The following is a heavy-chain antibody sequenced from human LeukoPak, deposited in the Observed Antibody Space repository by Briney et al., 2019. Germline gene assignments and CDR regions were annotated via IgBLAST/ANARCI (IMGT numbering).Heavy chain of an antibody. CDR1: GGSFSGYY. J-gene: IGHJ4*02. D-gene: IGHD6-19*01. Sequence: SETLSLTCAVYGGSFSGYYWSWIRQPPGKGLEWIGEINHSGSTNYNPSLKSRVTISVDKSKNQFSLKLSSVTAADTAVYYCARRRAVAGPYFDYWGQGTLVTVSS. CDR2: INHSGST. CDR3: ARRRAVAGPYFDY. V-gene: IGHV4-34*01.